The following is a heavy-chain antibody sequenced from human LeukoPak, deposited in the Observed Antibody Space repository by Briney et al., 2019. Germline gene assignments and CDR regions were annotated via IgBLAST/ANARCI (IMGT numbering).Heavy chain of an antibody. J-gene: IGHJ4*02. CDR3: ARDLSY. CDR1: GFTFSSYA. Sequence: PGGSLRLSCAASGFTFSSYAMHWVRQAPGKGLEWVAVISYDGSNKYYADSVKGRFTISRDNSKNTLYLQMNSLGAEDTAVYYCARDLSYWGQGTLVTVSS. CDR2: ISYDGSNK. V-gene: IGHV3-30-3*01.